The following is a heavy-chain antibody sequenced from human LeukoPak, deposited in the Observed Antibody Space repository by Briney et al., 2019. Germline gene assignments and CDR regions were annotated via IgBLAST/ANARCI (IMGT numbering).Heavy chain of an antibody. CDR1: GGSISSGSYY. CDR2: IYTSGST. D-gene: IGHD3-10*01. Sequence: SETLSLTCTVSGGSISSGSYYWSWIRQPAGKGLEWIGRIYTSGSTNYNPSLKSRVTISVDTSKNQFSLKLSSVTAADTAVYYCAATNVGMVRGVTPLDYWGQGTLVTVSS. CDR3: AATNVGMVRGVTPLDY. V-gene: IGHV4-61*02. J-gene: IGHJ4*02.